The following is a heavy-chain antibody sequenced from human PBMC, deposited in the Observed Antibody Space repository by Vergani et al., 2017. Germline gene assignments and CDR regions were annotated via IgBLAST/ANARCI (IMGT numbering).Heavy chain of an antibody. CDR1: RASIRSSNYY. Sequence: QLQLQESGPGLVTPSATLSLTCSVSRASIRSSNYYWGWIRQPPGKGLEWIASIYYSGSTYYNPSLKSRVTVSVDTSKNQFSLKLSSVTAADTAVYFCARHSTVEWLVKLGWIDPWGQGILVTVSS. D-gene: IGHD6-19*01. CDR3: ARHSTVEWLVKLGWIDP. J-gene: IGHJ5*02. CDR2: IYYSGST. V-gene: IGHV4-39*01.